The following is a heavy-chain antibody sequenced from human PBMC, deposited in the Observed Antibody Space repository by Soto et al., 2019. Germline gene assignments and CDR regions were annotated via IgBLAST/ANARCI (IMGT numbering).Heavy chain of an antibody. D-gene: IGHD6-19*01. CDR1: GFTFSSYG. CDR2: ISYDGSNK. J-gene: IGHJ4*02. CDR3: AISWGPSSGWPLDY. V-gene: IGHV3-30*03. Sequence: PGGSLRLSCAASGFTFSSYGMHWVRQAPGKGLEWVAVISYDGSNKYYADSVKGRFTISRDNSKNTLYLQMNSLRAEDTVVYYCAISWGPSSGWPLDYWGQGTLVTVSS.